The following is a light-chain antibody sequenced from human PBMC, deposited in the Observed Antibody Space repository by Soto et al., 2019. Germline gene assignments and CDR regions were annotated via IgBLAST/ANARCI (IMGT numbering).Light chain of an antibody. Sequence: QSALTQPASVSGSPGQSITISCTGTSSDIGSYDYVSWYQQHPGKAPKLIIYEVSNRPSGVSNRFSGSKSANTASLTISGLQAEDEADYFCCSYAGSSALVFGGGTKVTVL. V-gene: IGLV2-23*02. CDR2: EVS. CDR3: CSYAGSSALV. CDR1: SSDIGSYDY. J-gene: IGLJ3*02.